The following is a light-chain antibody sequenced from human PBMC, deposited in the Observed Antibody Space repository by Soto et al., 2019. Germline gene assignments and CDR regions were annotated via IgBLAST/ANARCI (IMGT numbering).Light chain of an antibody. V-gene: IGKV1-33*01. CDR2: DAS. CDR1: QNINNY. Sequence: DIQMTQSPSSLSASVGDRVTITCQASQNINNYLNWYQQKPGRAPKLLIYDASNLEAGVPSRFRGSGFGTEFTLTISSLQPDDFATYYCQQYNSYRAFGQGTKVDIK. CDR3: QQYNSYRA. J-gene: IGKJ1*01.